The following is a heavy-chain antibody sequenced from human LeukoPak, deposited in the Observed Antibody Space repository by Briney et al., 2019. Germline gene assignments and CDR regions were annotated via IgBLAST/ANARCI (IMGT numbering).Heavy chain of an antibody. CDR3: ARVHSKWFMVGY. CDR2: IYSGGST. CDR1: GFTVSSNY. V-gene: IGHV3-66*02. Sequence: GGSLRLSCAASGFTVSSNYMSWVRQAPGKGLEWVSVIYSGGSTYYADSVKGRFTISRDNSKNTLYLQMNSLRAEDTAVYYCARVHSKWFMVGYWGQGTLVTVSS. D-gene: IGHD3-10*01. J-gene: IGHJ4*02.